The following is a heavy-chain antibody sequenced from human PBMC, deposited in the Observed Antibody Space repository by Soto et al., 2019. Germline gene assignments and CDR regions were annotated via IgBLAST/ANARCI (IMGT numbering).Heavy chain of an antibody. Sequence: SETLSLTCAVYGGSFSGYYWSWIRQPPGKGLEWIGEINHSGSTNYNPSLKSRVTISVDTSKNQFSLKLSSVTAADTAVYYCARVEGMVRGDIITRPHYYMDVWGKGTTVTVSS. J-gene: IGHJ6*03. CDR3: ARVEGMVRGDIITRPHYYMDV. D-gene: IGHD3-10*01. V-gene: IGHV4-34*01. CDR2: INHSGST. CDR1: GGSFSGYY.